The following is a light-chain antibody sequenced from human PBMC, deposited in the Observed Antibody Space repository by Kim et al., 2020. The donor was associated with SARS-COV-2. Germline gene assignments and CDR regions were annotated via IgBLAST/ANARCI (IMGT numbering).Light chain of an antibody. V-gene: IGKV3-15*01. CDR3: QQFTHWPPSLT. Sequence: SPGESAPLSCRASQSVNTNLAWYQQKPGQAPRLLISGASTRATGIPPRFSGSGSGTKFTLTINSLQSEDVAIYYCQQFTHWPPSLTFGGGTKLEI. J-gene: IGKJ4*01. CDR1: QSVNTN. CDR2: GAS.